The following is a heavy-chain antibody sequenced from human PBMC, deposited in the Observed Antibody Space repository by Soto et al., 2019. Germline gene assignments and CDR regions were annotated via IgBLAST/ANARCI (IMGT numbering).Heavy chain of an antibody. CDR2: ISSSSSTI. V-gene: IGHV3-48*01. CDR1: GFTFSSYS. CDR3: AREGSSWYSLTWFYP. J-gene: IGHJ5*02. Sequence: PGGSLRLSCAASGFTFSSYSMNWVRQAPGKGLEWLSYISSSSSTIYYADSVKGRFTISRDNAKNSLYLQMNSLRAEDTAVYYCAREGSSWYSLTWFYPWGQVNLVTVSS. D-gene: IGHD6-13*01.